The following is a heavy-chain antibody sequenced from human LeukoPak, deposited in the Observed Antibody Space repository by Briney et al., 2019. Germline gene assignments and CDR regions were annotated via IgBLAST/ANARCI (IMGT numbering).Heavy chain of an antibody. CDR1: GFTFSNYE. CDR3: AKSRSSGSYCIDY. J-gene: IGHJ4*02. D-gene: IGHD3-10*01. Sequence: GGSLRLSCAVSGFTFSNYEMNWVRQAPGKGLEWVSFISSSSTTILYADSVKGRFTISRDNAKNSLYLQMNSLRAEDTAVYYCAKSRSSGSYCIDYWGQGTLVTVSS. V-gene: IGHV3-48*04. CDR2: ISSSSTTI.